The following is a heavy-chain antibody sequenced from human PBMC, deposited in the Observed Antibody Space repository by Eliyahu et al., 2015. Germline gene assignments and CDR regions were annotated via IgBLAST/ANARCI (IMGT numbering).Heavy chain of an antibody. CDR1: GFTFDDYA. V-gene: IGHV3-9*01. D-gene: IGHD3-10*01. Sequence: EVQLVESGGGLVQPGRSLRLSCTASGFTFDDYAMQWVRQAPGKGLEGVSGINWNSGSIAYADSVKGRFTISRDNAKNSLFLQMNSLRADDTAMYYCAKTTGSTNRYSLDYWGQGALVSVSS. CDR3: AKTTGSTNRYSLDY. CDR2: INWNSGSI. J-gene: IGHJ4*02.